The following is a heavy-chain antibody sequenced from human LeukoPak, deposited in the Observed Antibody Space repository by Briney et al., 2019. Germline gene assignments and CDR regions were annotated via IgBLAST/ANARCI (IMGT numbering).Heavy chain of an antibody. CDR3: ARDVGFWSGIENWFDP. CDR2: ISSSGSTI. J-gene: IGHJ5*02. Sequence: PGGSLRLSCAASGFTFSSYEMNWVRQAPGKGLEWVSYISSSGSTIYYADFVKGRFTISRDNAKNSLYLQMNSLRAEDTAVYYCARDVGFWSGIENWFDPWGQGTLATVSS. CDR1: GFTFSSYE. V-gene: IGHV3-48*03. D-gene: IGHD3-3*01.